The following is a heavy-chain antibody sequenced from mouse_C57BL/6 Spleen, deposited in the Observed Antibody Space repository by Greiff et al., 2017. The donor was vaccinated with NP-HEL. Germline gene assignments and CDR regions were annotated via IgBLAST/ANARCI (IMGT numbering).Heavy chain of an antibody. CDR3: ARDGGRGAMDY. J-gene: IGHJ4*01. V-gene: IGHV5-4*01. CDR2: ISDGGSYT. D-gene: IGHD3-3*01. CDR1: GFTFSSYA. Sequence: EVKLVESGGGLVKPGGSLKLSCAASGFTFSSYAMSWVRQTPEKRLEWVATISDGGSYTYYPDNVKGRFTISRDNAKNNLYLQMSHLKSEDTAMYYCARDGGRGAMDYWGQGTSVTVSS.